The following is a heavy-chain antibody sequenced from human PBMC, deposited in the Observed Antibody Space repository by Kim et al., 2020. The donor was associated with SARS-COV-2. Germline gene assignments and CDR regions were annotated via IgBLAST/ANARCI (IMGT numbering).Heavy chain of an antibody. CDR3: ARVASYYYGMDV. J-gene: IGHJ6*02. CDR2: K. Sequence: KYDADSVKGRFTISRDNSKHTLYLQMNSLRAEDTAVYYCARVASYYYGMDVWGQGTTVTVSS. V-gene: IGHV3-33*01.